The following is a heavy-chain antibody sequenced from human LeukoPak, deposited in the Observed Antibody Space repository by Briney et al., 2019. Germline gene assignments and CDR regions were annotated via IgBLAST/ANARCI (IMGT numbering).Heavy chain of an antibody. CDR3: ARRKGYSSVDY. D-gene: IGHD6-19*01. Sequence: SETLSLTCTVSGGSISSYYWSWIRQPPGKGLEWIGYIYYSGSTNYNPSLKSRVTISADTSKNQFSLKLSSVTAADTAVYYCARRKGYSSVDYWGQGTLVTVSS. CDR2: IYYSGST. J-gene: IGHJ4*02. V-gene: IGHV4-59*08. CDR1: GGSISSYY.